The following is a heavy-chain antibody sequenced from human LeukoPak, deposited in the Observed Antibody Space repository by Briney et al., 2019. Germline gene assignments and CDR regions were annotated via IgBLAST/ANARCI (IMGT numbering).Heavy chain of an antibody. CDR2: VVRPLASP. Sequence: SVKVSCKASGDFKTYAMTWVRHAPAQRREWMGGVVRPLASPDYAQKFQDRLTITTDESTNTAYMELRSLRSEDPAVYYCAREVGTGSIDDWGQGTLVTVSS. CDR1: GDFKTYA. D-gene: IGHD1-1*01. V-gene: IGHV1-69*05. J-gene: IGHJ4*02. CDR3: AREVGTGSIDD.